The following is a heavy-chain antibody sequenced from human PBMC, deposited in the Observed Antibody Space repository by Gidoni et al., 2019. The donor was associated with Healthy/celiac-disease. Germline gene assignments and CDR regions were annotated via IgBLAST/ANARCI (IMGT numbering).Heavy chain of an antibody. CDR2: FDPEDGET. CDR3: ATASWGDDAFDI. V-gene: IGHV1-24*01. CDR1: GYTLTELS. Sequence: QVQLVQSGAEVKTPGASVKVSCKVSGYTLTELSMHWVRQAPGKGLEWMGGFDPEDGETSYAQKFQGRVTMTEDTSTDTAYMELSSLRSEDTAVYYCATASWGDDAFDIWGQGTMVTVSS. J-gene: IGHJ3*02. D-gene: IGHD3-16*01.